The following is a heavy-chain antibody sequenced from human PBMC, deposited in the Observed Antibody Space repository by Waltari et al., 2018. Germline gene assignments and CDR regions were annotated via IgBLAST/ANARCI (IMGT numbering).Heavy chain of an antibody. D-gene: IGHD6-19*01. Sequence: EVQLVESGGGLVQPGGSLRLSCAASGFTFSSDAMRWGRHAPRQGLEWVSAISGSGGSTYYADAVKGRFTISRDNSKNTLYLQMNSLRAEDTAVYYCAKDLTPAVAGTEVDAFDIWGQGTMVTVSS. V-gene: IGHV3-23*04. CDR3: AKDLTPAVAGTEVDAFDI. J-gene: IGHJ3*02. CDR1: GFTFSSDA. CDR2: ISGSGGST.